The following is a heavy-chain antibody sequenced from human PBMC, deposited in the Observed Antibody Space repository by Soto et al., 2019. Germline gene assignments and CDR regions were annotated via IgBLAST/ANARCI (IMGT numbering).Heavy chain of an antibody. J-gene: IGHJ5*02. CDR1: GGTFSSYT. CDR2: IIPSFGTT. CDR3: ARSRKQWLVLSPWWLDP. V-gene: IGHV1-69*01. Sequence: QVQLLQSGTEVKKPGSSVKVSCQASGGTFSSYTITWVRQAPGQGLEWMGGIIPSFGTTTYAQKFQGRVTITADESTSTAYMELSSLGSEDTAVYYCARSRKQWLVLSPWWLDPWGQGTLVIVSS. D-gene: IGHD6-19*01.